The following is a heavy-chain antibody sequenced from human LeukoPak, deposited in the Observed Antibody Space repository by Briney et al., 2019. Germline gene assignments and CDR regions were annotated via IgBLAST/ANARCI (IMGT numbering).Heavy chain of an antibody. CDR1: GFTFSSYV. CDR2: ISYDGSNK. CDR3: AKDRTSVHLWLSDLDY. V-gene: IGHV3-30*18. D-gene: IGHD5-18*01. J-gene: IGHJ4*02. Sequence: GGSLGLSCAASGFTFSSYVMHWVRQAPGKGLEWVAIISYDGSNKYYADSVKGRFTISRDNSKNMLFLQMNSLRAEDTAVYYCAKDRTSVHLWLSDLDYWGQGALVTVSS.